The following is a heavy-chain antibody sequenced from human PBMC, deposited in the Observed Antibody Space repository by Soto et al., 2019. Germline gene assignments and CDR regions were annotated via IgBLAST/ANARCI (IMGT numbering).Heavy chain of an antibody. CDR1: GFTFSNAW. CDR2: IKSKTDGGTT. CDR3: TKETAAAGKFDY. D-gene: IGHD6-13*01. V-gene: IGHV3-15*01. Sequence: PGGSLRLSCAASGFTFSNAWMSWVRQAPGKGLEWVGRIKSKTDGGTTDYAAPVKGRFTISRDDSKNTLYLQMNSLKTEDTAVYYCTKETAAAGKFDYWGQGNLVTVSS. J-gene: IGHJ4*02.